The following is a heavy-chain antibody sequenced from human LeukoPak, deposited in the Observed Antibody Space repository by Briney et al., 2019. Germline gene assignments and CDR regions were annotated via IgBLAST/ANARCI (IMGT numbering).Heavy chain of an antibody. CDR1: GYTFTSYD. Sequence: GASVKVSCKASGYTFTSYDINWVRQATEQGLEWMGWMNPNSGSTGYAQKFQGRVTMTRNTSISTAYMELSSLRSEDTAVYYCATKNRITIFGVVIMDGMDVWGQGTTVTVSS. V-gene: IGHV1-8*01. CDR3: ATKNRITIFGVVIMDGMDV. J-gene: IGHJ6*02. D-gene: IGHD3-3*01. CDR2: MNPNSGST.